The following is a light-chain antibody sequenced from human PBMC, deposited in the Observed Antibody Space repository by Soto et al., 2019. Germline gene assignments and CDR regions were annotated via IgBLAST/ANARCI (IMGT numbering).Light chain of an antibody. CDR1: QTISSW. CDR2: KAS. CDR3: QHYKMYSPWT. Sequence: DIQMTQSPSTLSGSVGDRVTITCRASQTISSWLAWYQQKPGKDPKLLIYKASTLKSGVPSRFSGSGSGTEFTLTISSLQPDDFATYYCQHYKMYSPWTFGQGTKVDIK. J-gene: IGKJ1*01. V-gene: IGKV1-5*03.